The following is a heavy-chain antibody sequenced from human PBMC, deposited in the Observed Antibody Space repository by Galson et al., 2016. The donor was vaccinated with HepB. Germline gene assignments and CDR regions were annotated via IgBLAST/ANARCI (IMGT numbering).Heavy chain of an antibody. CDR2: IHPGDSET. CDR1: GYSFTTYW. V-gene: IGHV5-51*01. D-gene: IGHD5-24*01. CDR3: ARHEISGDGCNFGGPF. J-gene: IGHJ4*02. Sequence: QSGAEVKKPGESLKISCKGSGYSFTTYWIGWVRQMPGKGLEWMGVIHPGDSETRYSPSFQGQVTISADTSIGTAYLQWSYLKASDTALYYCARHEISGDGCNFGGPFWGQGTPVIVSS.